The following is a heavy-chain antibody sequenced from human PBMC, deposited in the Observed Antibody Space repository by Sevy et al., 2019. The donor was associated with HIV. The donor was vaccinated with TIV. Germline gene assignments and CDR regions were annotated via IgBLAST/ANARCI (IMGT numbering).Heavy chain of an antibody. Sequence: SETLSLTCAVSGGSIGAGGYTWSWIRQHPGKGLEWVGYIFHSGKTYFNSSLEGRVTISVHTSKTQFSLKLTSVTAADTAIYYCGRHGGGSNYYAMDVWGQGTTVTVSS. CDR2: IFHSGKT. D-gene: IGHD2-15*01. V-gene: IGHV4-31*11. CDR3: GRHGGGSNYYAMDV. CDR1: GGSIGAGGYT. J-gene: IGHJ6*02.